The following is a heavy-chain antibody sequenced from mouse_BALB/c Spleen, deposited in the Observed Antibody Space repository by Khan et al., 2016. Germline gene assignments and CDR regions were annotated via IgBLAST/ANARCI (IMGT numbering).Heavy chain of an antibody. CDR1: GYTFTDYA. Sequence: QVQLQQPGPELVRPGVSVKISCKGSGYTFTDYAMHWVKQSHAKSLEWIGVISTYYGNTNYNQKFKGKATMTVDKSSSTAYMELARLTSEDSAIYYCARWNGNIAMDYWGQGTSVTVSS. CDR2: ISTYYGNT. J-gene: IGHJ4*01. D-gene: IGHD2-1*01. V-gene: IGHV1S137*01. CDR3: ARWNGNIAMDY.